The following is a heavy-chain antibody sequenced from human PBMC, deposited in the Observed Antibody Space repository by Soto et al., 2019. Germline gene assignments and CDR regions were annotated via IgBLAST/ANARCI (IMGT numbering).Heavy chain of an antibody. D-gene: IGHD1-26*01. V-gene: IGHV3-74*01. CDR1: GFNFRDFW. Sequence: GGSLRLSCEASGFNFRDFWIHWVRQPPGKGPEWVSNIPSDGRDVSYADSVRGRFTISRDDARNTLYLQMSDLRVEDTAIYYCTRDDSGLGIDYWGQGTQVTVYS. J-gene: IGHJ4*02. CDR3: TRDDSGLGIDY. CDR2: IPSDGRDV.